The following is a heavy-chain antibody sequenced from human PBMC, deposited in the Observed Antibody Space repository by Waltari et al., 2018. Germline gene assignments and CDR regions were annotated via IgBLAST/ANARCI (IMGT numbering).Heavy chain of an antibody. Sequence: EVQLLQSGGGLIQPGGSLRLSCATSGFSFSSEAMNWVRQAPGKVLVWVSVCARSGAIVYADSVKGRFTISRDISTSTLYLQMNNLRAEDTAIYYCAKEGQLGYFVEWGQGTLVTVSS. V-gene: IGHV3-23*01. CDR1: GFSFSSEA. J-gene: IGHJ4*02. D-gene: IGHD3-9*01. CDR2: CARSGAIV. CDR3: AKEGQLGYFVE.